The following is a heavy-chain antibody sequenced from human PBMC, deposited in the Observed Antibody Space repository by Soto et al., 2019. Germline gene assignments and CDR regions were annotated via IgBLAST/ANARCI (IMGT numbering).Heavy chain of an antibody. CDR2: IIPFFGTS. CDR3: ARVGHITNYGMAV. CDR1: GGTFSSYP. V-gene: IGHV1-69*01. D-gene: IGHD1-26*01. Sequence: QVQLVQSGAEVKKPGSSVKVSGGASGGTFSSYPINWVRQSPVQGLEWMGGIIPFFGTSNYAQKFQGRVTITADESTSTAYMELRSLRSEDTAVYYCARVGHITNYGMAVWGQGTTVTVSS. J-gene: IGHJ6*02.